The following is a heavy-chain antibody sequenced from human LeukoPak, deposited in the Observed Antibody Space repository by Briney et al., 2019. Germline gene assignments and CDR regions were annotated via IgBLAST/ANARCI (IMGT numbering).Heavy chain of an antibody. CDR1: GDSISSSSYY. Sequence: SETLSLTCTVSGDSISSSSYYWGWIRQPPGKGLEWIGSSYYSGSTYNNPSLKSRVTISVDTSKNQFSLKLSSVTAADTAVYYCARHKDYYYSYMDVWGKGTTVTISS. J-gene: IGHJ6*03. CDR2: SYYSGST. CDR3: ARHKDYYYSYMDV. V-gene: IGHV4-39*01.